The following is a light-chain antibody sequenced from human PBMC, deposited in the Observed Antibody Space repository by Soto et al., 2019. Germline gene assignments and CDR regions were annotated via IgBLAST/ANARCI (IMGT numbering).Light chain of an antibody. V-gene: IGKV3-15*01. CDR2: GAS. J-gene: IGKJ4*01. Sequence: EIVMTQSPVTLSVSPGERATLSCRASQSVSSNLAWYQQKPGQAPRLLIYGASTRATGVPARFSGSGSGTEFTLTISSLQSEDFAVYYCQKYNNWPPLTFGGGTKVDIK. CDR3: QKYNNWPPLT. CDR1: QSVSSN.